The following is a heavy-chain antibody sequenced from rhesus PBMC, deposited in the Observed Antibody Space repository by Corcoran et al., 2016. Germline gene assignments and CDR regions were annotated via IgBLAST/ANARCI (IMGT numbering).Heavy chain of an antibody. J-gene: IGHJ3*01. CDR1: GGSISSNS. CDR2: IAGSAEST. Sequence: QVQLQESGPGLVKPSETLSLTCAVSGGSISSNSWSWIRQPPGKGLEWIGGIAGSAESTDYNPSLRSRVTISTDTSKNQFSLNLTSVTAADTAVYYCASPYGSLNDAFDFWGQGLRVTVSS. V-gene: IGHV4-173*01. D-gene: IGHD4-4*01. CDR3: ASPYGSLNDAFDF.